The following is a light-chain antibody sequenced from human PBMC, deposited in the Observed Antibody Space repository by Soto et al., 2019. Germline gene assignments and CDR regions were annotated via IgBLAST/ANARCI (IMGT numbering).Light chain of an antibody. J-gene: IGKJ3*01. CDR2: GAS. V-gene: IGKV3-20*01. CDR1: QSFGSSY. CDR3: QQYGRSPFT. Sequence: EIVLTQSPGTLSLSTGERATLSCRASQSFGSSYLAWYQQKPGQAPRLLIHGASSRATCIPERFSGSGSGTDFTLINSRLEPEDFAVYYWQQYGRSPFTFGPGTKGAIQ.